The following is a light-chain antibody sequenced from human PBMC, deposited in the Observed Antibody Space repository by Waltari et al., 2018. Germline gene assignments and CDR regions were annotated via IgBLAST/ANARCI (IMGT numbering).Light chain of an antibody. CDR2: GAS. CDR1: QRVSSHY. Sequence: EIVLTQSPGTLSLSPGETATLPCRAKQRVSSHYFAWYQKKAGQSPRLLIYGASNRASGVPDRFSGRVSGAEFTLTISRLDPEDFAVYYCQQYGTPQGYIFGQGTKVDI. J-gene: IGKJ2*01. V-gene: IGKV3-20*01. CDR3: QQYGTPQGYI.